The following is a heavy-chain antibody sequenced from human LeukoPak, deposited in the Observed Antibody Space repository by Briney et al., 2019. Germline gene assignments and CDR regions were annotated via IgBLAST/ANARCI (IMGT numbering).Heavy chain of an antibody. J-gene: IGHJ3*02. CDR3: ARHEPWGYCSGGSCFPPVAFDI. V-gene: IGHV4-59*08. D-gene: IGHD2-15*01. CDR2: IYYSGST. Sequence: SETLSLTCTVSGGSISSYYWSWIRQPPGKGLEWIGYIYYSGSTNYNPSLKSRVTISVDTSKNQFSLKLSSVTAADTAVYYCARHEPWGYCSGGSCFPPVAFDIWGQGTMVTVSS. CDR1: GGSISSYY.